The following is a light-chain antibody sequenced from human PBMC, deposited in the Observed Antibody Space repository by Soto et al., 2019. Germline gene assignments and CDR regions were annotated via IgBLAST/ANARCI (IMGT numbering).Light chain of an antibody. CDR1: SSDVGGYKY. J-gene: IGLJ1*01. CDR3: FSYAGDSVYV. V-gene: IGLV2-14*01. Sequence: QSALTQPASVSGSPGQSITISCTGTSSDVGGYKYVSWYQQHPDKAPKLIIFEVSNRPSGISSRFSGSKSGNTASLTISGLQAEDEADYYCFSYAGDSVYVFGTGTKLTVL. CDR2: EVS.